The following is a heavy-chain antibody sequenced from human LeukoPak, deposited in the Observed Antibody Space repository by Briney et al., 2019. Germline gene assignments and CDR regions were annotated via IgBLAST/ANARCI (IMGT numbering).Heavy chain of an antibody. Sequence: GGSLRLSCAAYGFTVSSNYMSWVRQAPGKGLEWVSVIYSGGSTYYADCVKGRFTISRDNSKNTLYLQMISLRAEDTAVYYCARDLVVRGYYYYGMDVWGQGTTVTVSS. V-gene: IGHV3-53*01. D-gene: IGHD3-10*01. CDR3: ARDLVVRGYYYYGMDV. J-gene: IGHJ6*02. CDR1: GFTVSSNY. CDR2: IYSGGST.